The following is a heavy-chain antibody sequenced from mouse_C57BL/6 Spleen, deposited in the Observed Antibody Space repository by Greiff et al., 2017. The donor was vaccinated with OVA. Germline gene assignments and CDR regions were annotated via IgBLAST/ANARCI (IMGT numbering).Heavy chain of an antibody. V-gene: IGHV8-12*01. J-gene: IGHJ3*01. CDR2: IYWDDDK. Sequence: QVTLKECGPGILQSSQTLSLTCSFSGFSLSTSGMGVSWIRQPSGKGLEWLAHIYWDDDKRYNPSLKSRLTISKDTSRNQVFLKITSVDTADTATYYCARRGDYDMGAWFAYWGQGTLVTVSA. CDR3: ARRGDYDMGAWFAY. CDR1: GFSLSTSGMG. D-gene: IGHD2-4*01.